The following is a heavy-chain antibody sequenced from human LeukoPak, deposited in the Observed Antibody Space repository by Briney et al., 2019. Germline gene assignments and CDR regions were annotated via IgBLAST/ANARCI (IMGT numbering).Heavy chain of an antibody. J-gene: IGHJ4*02. D-gene: IGHD1-26*01. CDR3: ARNPAGIGDF. CDR2: ISSGSEII. Sequence: GGSLRLSCAASGFTLSTYNTHSVRQAPGKGLEWVSFISSGSEIIYYADSVKGRFTVSRDNAKDSLYLQMNSLRDEDTAVYYCARNPAGIGDFLGQGTLVTVSS. V-gene: IGHV3-48*02. CDR1: GFTLSTYN.